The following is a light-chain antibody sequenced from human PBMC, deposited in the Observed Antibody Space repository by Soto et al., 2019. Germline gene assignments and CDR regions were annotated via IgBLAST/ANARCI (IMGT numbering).Light chain of an antibody. CDR3: QQYNSWPPIT. Sequence: EVVMTQSPATLSVSPGERATLSCRASQSIRSNLAWYQQKPGQAPRLLIYGASARATGIPARFSGSGSGTEFTLTISSLQSEDFAVYYCQQYNSWPPITFGQGTRLDFK. CDR1: QSIRSN. CDR2: GAS. J-gene: IGKJ5*01. V-gene: IGKV3-15*01.